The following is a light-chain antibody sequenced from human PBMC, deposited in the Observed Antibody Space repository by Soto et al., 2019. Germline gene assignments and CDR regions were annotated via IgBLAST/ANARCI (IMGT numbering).Light chain of an antibody. Sequence: QSALTQSASVSGSPGQSITISCTGTSSDVGPYNLVSWYQQHPGKAPKLIMYEVSERPSGVSNRFSGSKSGNTASLTISGLQADDEDDYYCCSYAGRNTFVFGLGTKVTVL. J-gene: IGLJ1*01. V-gene: IGLV2-23*02. CDR1: SSDVGPYNL. CDR3: CSYAGRNTFV. CDR2: EVS.